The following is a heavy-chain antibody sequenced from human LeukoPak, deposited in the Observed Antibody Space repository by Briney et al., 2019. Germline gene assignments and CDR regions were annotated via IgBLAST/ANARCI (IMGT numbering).Heavy chain of an antibody. V-gene: IGHV3-43D*03. Sequence: GGSLRLSCAASGFTFDDYAMHWVRQAPGKGLEWVSLISWDGGSTYYADSVKGRFTISRDNSKNSLYLQMNSLRAEDTALYYCATDERGANSSGYLGFWGQGTMVTVSS. J-gene: IGHJ3*01. CDR1: GFTFDDYA. CDR2: ISWDGGST. CDR3: ATDERGANSSGYLGF. D-gene: IGHD3-22*01.